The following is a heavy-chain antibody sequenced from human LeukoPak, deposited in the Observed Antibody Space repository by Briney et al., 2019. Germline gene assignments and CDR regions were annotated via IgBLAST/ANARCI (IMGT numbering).Heavy chain of an antibody. D-gene: IGHD3-3*01. J-gene: IGHJ6*03. Sequence: SETLSLTCAVYGGSFSGYYWSWIRQPPGKGLEWIGEINHSGSTNYNPSLKSRVTISVDTSKNQFSLKLSSVTAADTAVYYCAREGTGDFWSGYYPSFYYYYYYMDVWGKGTTVTVSS. CDR2: INHSGST. V-gene: IGHV4-34*01. CDR3: AREGTGDFWSGYYPSFYYYYYYMDV. CDR1: GGSFSGYY.